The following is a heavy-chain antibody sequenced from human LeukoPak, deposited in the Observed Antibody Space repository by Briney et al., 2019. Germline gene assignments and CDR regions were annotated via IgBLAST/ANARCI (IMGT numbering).Heavy chain of an antibody. V-gene: IGHV3-23*01. CDR2: ISGSGGST. J-gene: IGHJ4*02. D-gene: IGHD6-13*01. CDR1: GFTFSSYA. Sequence: PGGSLRLSCAASGFTFSSYAMSWVRQAPGKGLEWVSAISGSGGSTYYADPVKGRFTISRDNSKNTLYLQINSLRAEDAALYYCAKGTPRYSSSRTPEFWGQGTLVTVSS. CDR3: AKGTPRYSSSRTPEF.